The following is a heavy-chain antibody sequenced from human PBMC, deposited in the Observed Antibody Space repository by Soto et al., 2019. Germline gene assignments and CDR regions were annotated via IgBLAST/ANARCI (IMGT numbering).Heavy chain of an antibody. J-gene: IGHJ4*02. CDR3: ARDYLVIPHRVIDY. V-gene: IGHV3-11*01. D-gene: IGHD2-15*01. CDR2: ITDSGSTI. Sequence: GSLRLSCAASGFPFSVYYMSWIRQAPGKGLEWLSYITDSGSTIYYADSVKGRFTISRDNAKNSLYLQMNSLRAEDTAVYYCARDYLVIPHRVIDYWGQGTLVTVSS. CDR1: GFPFSVYY.